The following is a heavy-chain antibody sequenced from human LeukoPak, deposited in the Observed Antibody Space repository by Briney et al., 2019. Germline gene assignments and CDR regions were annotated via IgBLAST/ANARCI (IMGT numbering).Heavy chain of an antibody. J-gene: IGHJ4*02. D-gene: IGHD3-22*01. V-gene: IGHV1-69*13. CDR3: ARYYDSSGYRDAFHY. CDR2: IIPIFGTA. Sequence: SVKVSCKASRGTFSSYAISWVRQAPGQGLEWMGGIIPIFGTANYAQKFQGRVTITADESTSTAYMELSSLRSEDTAVYYCARYYDSSGYRDAFHYWGQGTLVTVSS. CDR1: RGTFSSYA.